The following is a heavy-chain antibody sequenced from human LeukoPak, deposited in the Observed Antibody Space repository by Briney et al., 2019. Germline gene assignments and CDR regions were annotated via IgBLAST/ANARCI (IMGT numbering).Heavy chain of an antibody. CDR2: INHSGST. D-gene: IGHD2-15*01. CDR3: ARGPVVVAATPYYYYGMDV. J-gene: IGHJ6*02. Sequence: SETLSLTCAVYGGSFSGYYWSWIRQPPGKGLEWIGEINHSGSTNYNPSLKSRVTISVDTSKNQFSLKLSSVTAADTAVYYCARGPVVVAATPYYYYGMDVRGQGTTVTVSS. V-gene: IGHV4-34*01. CDR1: GGSFSGYY.